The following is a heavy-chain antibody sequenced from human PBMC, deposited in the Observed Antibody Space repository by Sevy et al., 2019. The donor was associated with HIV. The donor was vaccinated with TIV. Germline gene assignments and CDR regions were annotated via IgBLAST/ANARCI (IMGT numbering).Heavy chain of an antibody. J-gene: IGHJ6*04. CDR3: ARDPAGYYGSDV. V-gene: IGHV4-38-2*02. CDR1: GYSISSGYY. CDR2: IYHSGST. Sequence: GSLRLSCAVSGYSISSGYYWGWIRQPPGKGLEWIGSIYHSGSTYYNPSLKSRVTISVDTSKNQFSLKLSSVTAADTAVYYCARDPAGYYGSDVWGKGTTVTVSS.